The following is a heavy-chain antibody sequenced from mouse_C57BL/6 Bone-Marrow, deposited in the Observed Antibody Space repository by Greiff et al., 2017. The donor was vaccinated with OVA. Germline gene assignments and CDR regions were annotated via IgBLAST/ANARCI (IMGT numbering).Heavy chain of an antibody. V-gene: IGHV6-3*01. CDR1: GFTFSNYW. D-gene: IGHD2-4*01. CDR2: IRLKSDNYAT. J-gene: IGHJ2*01. CDR3: TGGGLRRGGYYDD. Sequence: DVKLVESGGGLVQPGGSMKLSCVASGFTFSNYWMNWVRQSPEKGLEWVAQIRLKSDNYATHYAESVKGRFTISRDDSKSSVYLQMNNLRAEDTEIYYCTGGGLRRGGYYDDWGQGTTLTVSS.